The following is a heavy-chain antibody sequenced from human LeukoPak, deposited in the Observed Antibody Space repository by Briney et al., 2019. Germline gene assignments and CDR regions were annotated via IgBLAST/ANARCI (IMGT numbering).Heavy chain of an antibody. CDR1: GFTFRSYT. J-gene: IGHJ4*02. CDR2: ISSSTSTI. Sequence: GGSLRLSCAASGFTFRSYTMNWVRQAPGKRLEWVSSISSSTSTIHYADSVKGRFTIFRDNAKNSLYLQMNSLRAEDTAVYFCARDYYGDYYFDYWGQGTLVTVSS. D-gene: IGHD4-17*01. V-gene: IGHV3-48*01. CDR3: ARDYYGDYYFDY.